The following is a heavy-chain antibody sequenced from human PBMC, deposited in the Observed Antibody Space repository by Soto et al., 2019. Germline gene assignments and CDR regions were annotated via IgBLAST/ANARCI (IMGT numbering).Heavy chain of an antibody. CDR2: INHSGST. CDR3: ARLMAFDI. CDR1: GGSFSGYY. J-gene: IGHJ3*02. V-gene: IGHV4-34*01. Sequence: PLEPLSVTCAVYGGSFSGYYWSWIRQPPGKGLEWIGEINHSGSTNYNPSLKRRVTISVDTSKNQFSLKLSSVTAADTAVYYCARLMAFDIWGQGTMVTVSS.